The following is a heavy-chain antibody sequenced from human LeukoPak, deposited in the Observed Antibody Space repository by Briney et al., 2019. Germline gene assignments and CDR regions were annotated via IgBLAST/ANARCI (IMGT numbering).Heavy chain of an antibody. Sequence: SETLSLTCTVSGGSISSYCWSWIRQPPGKGLEWIGYIYYSGSTNYNPSLKSRVTISVDTSKNQFSLKLSSVTAADTAVYYCARAQVSYDFWSGYYNPLYYFDYWGQGTLVTVSS. V-gene: IGHV4-59*01. J-gene: IGHJ4*02. CDR1: GGSISSYC. D-gene: IGHD3-3*01. CDR2: IYYSGST. CDR3: ARAQVSYDFWSGYYNPLYYFDY.